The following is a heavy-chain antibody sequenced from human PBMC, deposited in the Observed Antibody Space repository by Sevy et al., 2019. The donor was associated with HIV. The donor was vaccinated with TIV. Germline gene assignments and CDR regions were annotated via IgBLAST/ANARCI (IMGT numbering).Heavy chain of an antibody. J-gene: IGHJ4*02. CDR2: ISDSGGNT. CDR3: AKAGGSTGGSLDY. Sequence: GGSLRLSCAASGFTFINYAMYWVRQTPGKGLEWVSVISDSGGNTYYADSVKGRFTISRDNSENTLYLQMNSLRAGDTAVYYCAKAGGSTGGSLDYWGQGTLVTVSS. CDR1: GFTFINYA. V-gene: IGHV3-23*01. D-gene: IGHD7-27*01.